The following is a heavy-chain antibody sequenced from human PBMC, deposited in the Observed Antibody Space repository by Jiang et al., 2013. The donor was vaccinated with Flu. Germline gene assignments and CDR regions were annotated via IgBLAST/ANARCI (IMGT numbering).Heavy chain of an antibody. J-gene: IGHJ5*02. CDR3: ARLAIRGTSHLKWFDP. Sequence: GSGLVKPSETLSLTCVVSGGSISSNWWSWVRQSPGKGLEWIGEMYHTGSSNYNPSLKSRVTISVDKSNNQFSLKLTSVTAADTAVYYCARLAIRGTSHLKWFDPWGQGTLVIVSS. CDR1: GGSISSNW. D-gene: IGHD3-16*01. V-gene: IGHV4/OR15-8*01. CDR2: MYHTGSS.